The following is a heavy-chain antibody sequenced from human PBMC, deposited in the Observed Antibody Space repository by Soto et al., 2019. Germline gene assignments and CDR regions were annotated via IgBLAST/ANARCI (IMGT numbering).Heavy chain of an antibody. Sequence: EVQLVESGGGLVQPGGSLRLSCIVSGFTVNYNYMNWVRQAPGRGLEWVAVIYSGGDTDYADFVKGRFTITRDNSKNTLFLQMNSLRAEETALYYCARGATMSTWGQGTLVTVSS. CDR3: ARGATMST. CDR2: IYSGGDT. CDR1: GFTVNYNY. V-gene: IGHV3-66*01. D-gene: IGHD5-12*01. J-gene: IGHJ1*01.